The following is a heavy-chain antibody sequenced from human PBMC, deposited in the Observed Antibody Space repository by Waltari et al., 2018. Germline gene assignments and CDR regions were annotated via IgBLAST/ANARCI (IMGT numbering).Heavy chain of an antibody. CDR3: ARDSGNVDTAMASGPFDD. CDR1: GGTFSSYA. Sequence: QVQLVQSGAEVKKPGSSVKVSCKASGGTFSSYAISWVRQAPGQGLEWLGGISPIVGTAKYAQKCQGRGTSTADESTSTAYMELSSLRSEDTDVYYCARDSGNVDTAMASGPFDDWGQGTLVTVSS. J-gene: IGHJ4*02. CDR2: ISPIVGTA. V-gene: IGHV1-69*01. D-gene: IGHD5-18*01.